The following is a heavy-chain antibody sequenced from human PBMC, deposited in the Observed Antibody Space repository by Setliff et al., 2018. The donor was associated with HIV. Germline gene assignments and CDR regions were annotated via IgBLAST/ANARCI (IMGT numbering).Heavy chain of an antibody. Sequence: PSETLSLTCTVSGGSISSGSYFWTWIRQPAGKGLEWIGRIYTSGSTNYNPSLKSRVTMSVDTSKNQFSLKLSSVTAADTAVYYCARATATYWYSIPRDYIYHMDVWGEGTTVTVSS. J-gene: IGHJ6*03. CDR2: IYTSGST. V-gene: IGHV4-61*02. D-gene: IGHD2-8*02. CDR1: GGSISSGSYF. CDR3: ARATATYWYSIPRDYIYHMDV.